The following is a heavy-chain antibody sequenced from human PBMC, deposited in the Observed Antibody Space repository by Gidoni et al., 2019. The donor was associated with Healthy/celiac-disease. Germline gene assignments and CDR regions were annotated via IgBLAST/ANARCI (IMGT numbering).Heavy chain of an antibody. Sequence: EVQLVESGGGLVQPGGSLRLSCAASGFTFSSYEMNWVRQPPGKGLEWVSYISSSGSTIYYADSVKGRFTISRDNAKNSLYLQMNSLRAEDTAVYYCARESGSYIEGYFDYWGQGTLVTVSS. D-gene: IGHD1-26*01. J-gene: IGHJ4*02. CDR2: ISSSGSTI. V-gene: IGHV3-48*03. CDR1: GFTFSSYE. CDR3: ARESGSYIEGYFDY.